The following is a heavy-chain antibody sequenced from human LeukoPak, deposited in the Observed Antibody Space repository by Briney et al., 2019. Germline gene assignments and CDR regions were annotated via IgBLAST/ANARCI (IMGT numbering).Heavy chain of an antibody. J-gene: IGHJ3*02. CDR1: GFTFSSYA. CDR2: ISYDGSNK. CDR3: ARAGAFDI. D-gene: IGHD3-10*01. V-gene: IGHV3-30*04. Sequence: SLRLSCAASGFTFSSYAMHWVRQAPGKGLEWVAVISYDGSNKYYADSVKGRFTISRDSSKNTLYLQMNSLRAEDTAVYYCARAGAFDIWGQGTMVTVSS.